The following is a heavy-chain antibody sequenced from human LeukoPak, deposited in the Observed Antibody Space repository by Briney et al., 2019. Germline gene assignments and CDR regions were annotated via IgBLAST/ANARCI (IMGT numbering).Heavy chain of an antibody. V-gene: IGHV1-69*13. CDR2: IIPIFGTA. D-gene: IGHD2-2*01. Sequence: ASVKVSRKASGGAFSSSAISWVRQAPGQGLEWMGGIIPIFGTANYAQKFQGRVTITADESTSTAYMELSSLRSEDTAVYYCARAPLSAAMFDAFDIWGQGTVVTVSS. CDR3: ARAPLSAAMFDAFDI. J-gene: IGHJ3*02. CDR1: GGAFSSSA.